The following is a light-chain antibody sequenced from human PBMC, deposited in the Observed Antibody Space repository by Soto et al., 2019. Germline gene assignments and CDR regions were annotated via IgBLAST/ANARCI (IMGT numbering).Light chain of an antibody. Sequence: DIQLTQSPSFLSASVGGRVTITCRARKCSSSYLAWYQQTPGKAPKLLIYAASTLQSGVPSRFSGRGSGREFTLTISILQPEDCATYYCQQLNSYPPFTFGPGTKVHI. J-gene: IGKJ3*01. V-gene: IGKV1-9*01. CDR2: AAS. CDR1: KCSSSY. CDR3: QQLNSYPPFT.